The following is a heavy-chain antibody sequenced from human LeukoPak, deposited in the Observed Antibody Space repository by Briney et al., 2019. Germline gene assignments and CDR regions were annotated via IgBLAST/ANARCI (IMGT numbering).Heavy chain of an antibody. Sequence: GSLRLSCAASGFTFSTYGMSWVRQAPGKGLEWVSTISGIGGSTHYADSVKGRFTISRDNSKNTLYLQMNSLRAEDTAVYYCAKDDAWLRYQYWGQGTLVTVSS. D-gene: IGHD3-9*01. CDR3: AKDDAWLRYQY. J-gene: IGHJ4*02. CDR1: GFTFSTYG. CDR2: ISGIGGST. V-gene: IGHV3-23*01.